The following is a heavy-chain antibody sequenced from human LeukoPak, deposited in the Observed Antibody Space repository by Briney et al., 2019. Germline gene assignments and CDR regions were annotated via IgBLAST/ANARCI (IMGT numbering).Heavy chain of an antibody. CDR1: GYSFADYY. CDR3: ARDRYSYDDY. D-gene: IGHD5-18*01. CDR2: IKPNSGGT. Sequence: ASVKVSCKASGYSFADYYMHWVRQAPGQGLEWMGWIKPNSGGTNYAQKFQGRVTMTRDTSISTAYMELSRLRSDDTAVYYCARDRYSYDDYWGQGTLVTVSS. V-gene: IGHV1-2*02. J-gene: IGHJ4*02.